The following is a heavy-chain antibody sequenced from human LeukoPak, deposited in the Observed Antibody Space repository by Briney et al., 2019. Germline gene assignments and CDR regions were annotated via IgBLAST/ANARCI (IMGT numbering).Heavy chain of an antibody. Sequence: SETLSLTCTVSGGSISSSSYYWGWIRQPPGKGLEWIGSIYYSGSTYYNPSLKSRVTISVDTSKNQFSLKLSSVTAADTAVYYCARRYYDILTGYYYYFDYWGQGALVTVSS. V-gene: IGHV4-39*01. J-gene: IGHJ4*02. D-gene: IGHD3-9*01. CDR3: ARRYYDILTGYYYYFDY. CDR1: GGSISSSSYY. CDR2: IYYSGST.